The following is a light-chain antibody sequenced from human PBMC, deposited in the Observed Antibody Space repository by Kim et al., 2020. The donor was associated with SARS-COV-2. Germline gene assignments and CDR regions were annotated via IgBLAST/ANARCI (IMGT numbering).Light chain of an antibody. J-gene: IGLJ1*01. CDR3: CSYAGSNFYV. CDR2: DVS. CDR1: SSDVGGYKY. V-gene: IGLV2-11*01. Sequence: SVTISCTGTSSDVGGYKYVSWYQHHPGKAPKLMIYDVSKRPSGVPDRFSGSKSGNTASLTVSGLQAEDEADYYCCSYAGSNFYVFGTGTKVTVL.